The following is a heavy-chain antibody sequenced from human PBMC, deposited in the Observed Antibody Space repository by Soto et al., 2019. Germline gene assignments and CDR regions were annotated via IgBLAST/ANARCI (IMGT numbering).Heavy chain of an antibody. V-gene: IGHV4-59*08. J-gene: IGHJ5*02. CDR1: GGSISSYY. CDR3: ARAGGGQLKNNWFDP. D-gene: IGHD6-13*01. CDR2: IYYSGST. Sequence: SQTLSLTCTVSGGSISSYYWSWIRQPPGKGLEWIGYIYYSGSTNYNPSLKSRVTISVDTSKNQFSLKLSSVTAADTAVYYCARAGGGQLKNNWFDPWGQGTLVTVSS.